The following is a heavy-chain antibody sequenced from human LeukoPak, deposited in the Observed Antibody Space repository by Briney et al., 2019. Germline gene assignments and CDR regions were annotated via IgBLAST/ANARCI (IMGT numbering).Heavy chain of an antibody. V-gene: IGHV3-30*02. CDR3: AKDRRHKRELDGWGGLDY. D-gene: IGHD1-26*01. J-gene: IGHJ4*02. Sequence: PGGSLRLSCAASGFILSSYGMHWVRQAPGKGLEWVAFIRYDGINQYYGDSVKGRFTISRDNSRNTLYLQMNSLRAEDTAFYYCAKDRRHKRELDGWGGLDYWGQGTLITVSS. CDR1: GFILSSYG. CDR2: IRYDGINQ.